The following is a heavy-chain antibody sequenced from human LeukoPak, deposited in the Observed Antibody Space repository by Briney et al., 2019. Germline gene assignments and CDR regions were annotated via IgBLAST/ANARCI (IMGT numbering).Heavy chain of an antibody. D-gene: IGHD3-22*01. Sequence: ASVKVSCKVSGYTLTELSMHWVRQAPGKGLEWMGGFDPEDGETIYAQKFQGRVTMTEDTSTDTAYMELSSLRSEDTAVYYCARYYYDNSGYVFDYWGQGTLVTVSS. CDR2: FDPEDGET. CDR3: ARYYYDNSGYVFDY. J-gene: IGHJ4*02. CDR1: GYTLTELS. V-gene: IGHV1-24*01.